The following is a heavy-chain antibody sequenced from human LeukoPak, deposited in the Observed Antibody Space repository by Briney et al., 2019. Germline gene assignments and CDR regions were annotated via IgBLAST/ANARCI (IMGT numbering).Heavy chain of an antibody. J-gene: IGHJ4*02. CDR1: GGSFSGYY. CDR2: INHSGST. D-gene: IGHD3-3*01. V-gene: IGHV4-34*01. CDR3: ARTRLGQRVSWSGYHDY. Sequence: SEALSLTCAVYGGSFSGYYWSWIRQPPGKGLEWIGEINHSGSTNYNPSLKSRVTISVDTSKNQFSLKLSSVTAADTAVYYCARTRLGQRVSWSGYHDYWGQGTLVTVSS.